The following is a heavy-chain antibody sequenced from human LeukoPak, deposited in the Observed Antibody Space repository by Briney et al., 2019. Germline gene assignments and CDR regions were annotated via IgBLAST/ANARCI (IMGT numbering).Heavy chain of an antibody. D-gene: IGHD3-22*01. CDR1: GVSISSGSYY. Sequence: PSQTLSRTCTVSGVSISSGSYYWSSIRQPAGKGLEWIVRIYTSGITNYHPSLKSRVTISVDTSKNQFSLQLSSVTAADTAVYYCARSSDGSRNEYYYYYYMDVWGKGTTVTISS. CDR3: ARSSDGSRNEYYYYYYMDV. J-gene: IGHJ6*03. CDR2: IYTSGIT. V-gene: IGHV4-61*02.